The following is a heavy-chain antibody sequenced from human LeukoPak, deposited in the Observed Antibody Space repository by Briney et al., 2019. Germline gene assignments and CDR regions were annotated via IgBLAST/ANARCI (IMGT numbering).Heavy chain of an antibody. CDR1: GYTFTKFY. CDR3: AKDRHAPGRYCSSTSCFPFDS. CDR2: INPSGGST. J-gene: IGHJ5*01. V-gene: IGHV1-46*01. D-gene: IGHD2-2*01. Sequence: ASVKVSCKASGYTFTKFYIHWVRQAPGQGLEWMSLINPSGGSTSYAEKFHGRVTLTRDMSTNTVYMELSSLRSEDAAVYYCAKDRHAPGRYCSSTSCFPFDSWGQGTLVTVSS.